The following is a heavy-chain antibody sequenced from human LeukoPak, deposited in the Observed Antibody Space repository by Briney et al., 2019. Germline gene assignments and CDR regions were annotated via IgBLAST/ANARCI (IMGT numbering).Heavy chain of an antibody. J-gene: IGHJ4*02. V-gene: IGHV4-39*01. CDR1: GGSISSSSYY. Sequence: PSETLSLTCTVSGGSISSSSYYWGWIRQPPGKGLEWIGSIYYSGSTYYNPSLKSRVTISVDTSKNQFSLKLSSVTAADTAVYYCARHRLDETAMVLSYFDYWGQGTLVTVSS. D-gene: IGHD5-18*01. CDR2: IYYSGST. CDR3: ARHRLDETAMVLSYFDY.